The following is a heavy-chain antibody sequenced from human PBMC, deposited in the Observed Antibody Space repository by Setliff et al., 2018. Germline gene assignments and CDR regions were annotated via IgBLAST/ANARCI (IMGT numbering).Heavy chain of an antibody. CDR1: GFTFSRFG. Sequence: PGGSLRLSCAASGFTFSRFGMYWVRQAPGKGLEWVAFVRYDGSNKYYADFVKGRFTLSRDNSKSTLYLQMNSLTTEDTAVYYCAKDSLEVVIALHGMDVWGQGTTVTVSS. V-gene: IGHV3-30*02. D-gene: IGHD2-21*01. CDR3: AKDSLEVVIALHGMDV. CDR2: VRYDGSNK. J-gene: IGHJ6*02.